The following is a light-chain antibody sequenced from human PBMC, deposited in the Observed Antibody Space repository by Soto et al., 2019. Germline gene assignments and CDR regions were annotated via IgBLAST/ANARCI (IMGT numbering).Light chain of an antibody. CDR2: DAS. J-gene: IGKJ4*01. CDR3: QQRSNRIT. CDR1: QSVSSY. V-gene: IGKV3-11*01. Sequence: EIVLTQSTATLSLSPGERATLSCRASQSVSSYLAWYQQKPGQAPRLLIYDASNRATGIPARFSGSGSGTDFTLTISSLEPEDFAVYYCQQRSNRITFGGGTKVEIK.